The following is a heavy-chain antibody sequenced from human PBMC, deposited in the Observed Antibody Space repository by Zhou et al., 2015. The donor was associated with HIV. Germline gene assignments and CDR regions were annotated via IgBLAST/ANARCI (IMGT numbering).Heavy chain of an antibody. CDR1: GGTFTNYA. J-gene: IGHJ2*01. CDR3: AREGWGSWYFDL. D-gene: IGHD7-27*01. Sequence: QVQLVQSGAEVKKPGSSVRVSCKASGGTFTNYAITWVRQAPGHGLEWMGGIIPEFGTAKYARKFQGRVTITADKFTSTAILEVFSLTSEDTALYYCAREGWGSWYFDLWGRGTLVSVSS. CDR2: IIPEFGTA. V-gene: IGHV1-69*06.